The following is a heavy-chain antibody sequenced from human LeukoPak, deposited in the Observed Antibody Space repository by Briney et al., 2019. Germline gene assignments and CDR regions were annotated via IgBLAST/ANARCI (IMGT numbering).Heavy chain of an antibody. CDR2: ISSSGSAK. V-gene: IGHV3-48*03. CDR1: GFIFSNHE. Sequence: GGSLRLSCAASGFIFSNHEMNWVRQAPGKGLEWVSYISSSGSAKYYADSVKGRFTISRDNAQNSLDLQMNSLRAEDTAVYYCARAAFYDDSGYYRPDFWGQGTLVTVSS. J-gene: IGHJ4*02. CDR3: ARAAFYDDSGYYRPDF. D-gene: IGHD3-22*01.